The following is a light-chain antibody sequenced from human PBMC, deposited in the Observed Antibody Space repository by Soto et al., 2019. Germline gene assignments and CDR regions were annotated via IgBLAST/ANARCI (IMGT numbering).Light chain of an antibody. J-gene: IGKJ5*01. CDR2: GAS. CDR3: QQYGGAIT. Sequence: EIVLTQSPGTLSLSPGARATLSCRASQSVSSKLAWYQRKPGQAPRLLIYGASSRAAGIPDRFIGSGSGTDFTLTISRLEREDFAVYYCQQYGGAITFGQATRLEIK. CDR1: QSVSSK. V-gene: IGKV3-20*01.